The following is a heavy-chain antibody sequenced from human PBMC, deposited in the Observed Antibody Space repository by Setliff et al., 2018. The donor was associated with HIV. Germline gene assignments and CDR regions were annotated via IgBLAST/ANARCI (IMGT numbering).Heavy chain of an antibody. CDR1: GFTFSSFA. CDR3: ARAMVPDSSGYYRPPAFDI. V-gene: IGHV3-53*01. J-gene: IGHJ3*02. CDR2: IYSGGST. Sequence: GGSLRLSCAASGFTFSSFAMSWVRQAPGKGLEWVSVIYSGGSTYYADSVKGRFTISRDNSKNTLYLQMNSLRAEDTAVYYCARAMVPDSSGYYRPPAFDIWGQGTMVTVSS. D-gene: IGHD3-22*01.